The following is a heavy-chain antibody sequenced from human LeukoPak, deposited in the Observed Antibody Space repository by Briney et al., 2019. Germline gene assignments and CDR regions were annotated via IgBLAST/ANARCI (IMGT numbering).Heavy chain of an antibody. CDR2: IHHSGST. J-gene: IGHJ3*01. CDR3: VGGFTVRRGALDF. V-gene: IGHV4-59*01. D-gene: IGHD4-17*01. Sequence: SETLSLTCTVCGASMSSYYWNWVRQPPGKGLEWVGYIHHSGSTNYNPSLKSRVTISLDTTKNQFSLKLTSVTAADTALYYCVGGFTVRRGALDFWGQGTMVTVSS. CDR1: GASMSSYY.